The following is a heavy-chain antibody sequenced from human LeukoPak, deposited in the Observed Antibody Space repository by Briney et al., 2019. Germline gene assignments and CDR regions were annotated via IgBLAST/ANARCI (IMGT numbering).Heavy chain of an antibody. Sequence: PGRSLRLSCAASGFTFDSSGMHWIRQAADKGPEWVAGISYNGEDKYYADSVKGRFTISRDNSKNTVSLEMNSLRSEDTAIYYCAKSIATAGPDSYNWFDPWGQGTQVTVSS. J-gene: IGHJ5*02. V-gene: IGHV3-30*18. CDR3: AKSIATAGPDSYNWFDP. CDR2: ISYNGEDK. D-gene: IGHD6-13*01. CDR1: GFTFDSSG.